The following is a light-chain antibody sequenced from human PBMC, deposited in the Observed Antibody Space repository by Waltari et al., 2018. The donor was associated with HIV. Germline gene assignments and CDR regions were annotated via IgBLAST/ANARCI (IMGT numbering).Light chain of an antibody. J-gene: IGLJ3*02. Sequence: QSAPPQPPSASGSLGQSVTISCTGSSSDLGAYDFVSCFPQHPLRPPKLLLYEVTRRPSGVSCLFSGARSGNTAFLSISGLHPDDTATYFCSSYGDPLKVLFGGGTNLTVL. V-gene: IGLV2-8*01. CDR3: SSYGDPLKVL. CDR1: SSDLGAYDF. CDR2: EVT.